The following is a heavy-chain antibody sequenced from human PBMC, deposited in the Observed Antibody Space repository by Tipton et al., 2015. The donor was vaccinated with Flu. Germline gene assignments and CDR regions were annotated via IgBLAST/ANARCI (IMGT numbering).Heavy chain of an antibody. CDR1: GGSISSYY. D-gene: IGHD5-12*01. CDR2: IYYSGST. J-gene: IGHJ5*02. CDR3: ARHIGAVAPMNWFDP. Sequence: TLSLTCTVSGGSISSYYWSWIRQPPGKGLEWIGYIYYSGSTNYNPSLKSRVTISVDTSKNQFSLKLRSVTAADTAVYYCARHIGAVAPMNWFDPWGQGTLVTVSS. V-gene: IGHV4-59*01.